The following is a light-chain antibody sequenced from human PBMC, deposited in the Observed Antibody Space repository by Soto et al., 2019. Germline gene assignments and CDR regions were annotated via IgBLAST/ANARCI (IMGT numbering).Light chain of an antibody. Sequence: QSALTQPASVYGSPGQSITIACTATSSDVGGYNYVSWYQQHPGKAPKLMIYDVSNRPSGVSNRFSGSKSGNTASLTISGLQAEDEADYYCSSYTSSSTLPYVFGTGTKLTVL. CDR1: SSDVGGYNY. V-gene: IGLV2-14*01. CDR3: SSYTSSSTLPYV. J-gene: IGLJ1*01. CDR2: DVS.